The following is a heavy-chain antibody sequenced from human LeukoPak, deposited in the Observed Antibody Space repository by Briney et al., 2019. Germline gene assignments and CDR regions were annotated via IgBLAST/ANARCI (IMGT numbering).Heavy chain of an antibody. CDR3: ARWYCSSTSCYTDAFDI. J-gene: IGHJ3*02. CDR2: IYPGDSDT. D-gene: IGHD2-2*02. Sequence: GESLKISCKGSGYSFTSYWIGWVRQMPGKGLEWMGIIYPGDSDTRYSPSFQGQVTISADKSISTAYLQWSSLKASDTAMYYCARWYCSSTSCYTDAFDIWGQGTMVTVSS. CDR1: GYSFTSYW. V-gene: IGHV5-51*01.